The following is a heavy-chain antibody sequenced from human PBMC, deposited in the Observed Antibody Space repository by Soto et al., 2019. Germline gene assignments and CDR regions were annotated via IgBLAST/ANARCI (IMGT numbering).Heavy chain of an antibody. V-gene: IGHV4-59*12. CDR3: ARDSYIAVAGTDGMDV. CDR2: IYNSGRGST. D-gene: IGHD6-19*01. J-gene: IGHJ6*02. CDR1: GSSMTTYY. Sequence: SETLSLTCSVSGSSMTTYYWHWIRQAPGKGLEWIGFIYNSGRGSTGSNTSLSSRVTFSIETSKNQFSLKLSSVTAADTAVYYCARDSYIAVAGTDGMDVWGQGTTVTVSS.